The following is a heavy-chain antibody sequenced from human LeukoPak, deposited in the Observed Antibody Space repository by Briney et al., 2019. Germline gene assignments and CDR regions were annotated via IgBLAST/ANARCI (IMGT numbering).Heavy chain of an antibody. Sequence: SETLSLTCTVSGDSVSSSHWSWIRQPPGKGLEWIGDMYTSGSPNYNPSLMTRDALSTDTCRNQLSLRLRSLTAADTAVYYCARLVFFDYISAVTEVSFYYMDAWGKGTTVIVSS. CDR1: GDSVSSSH. J-gene: IGHJ6*03. CDR3: ARLVFFDYISAVTEVSFYYMDA. D-gene: IGHD6-25*01. V-gene: IGHV4-4*09. CDR2: MYTSGSP.